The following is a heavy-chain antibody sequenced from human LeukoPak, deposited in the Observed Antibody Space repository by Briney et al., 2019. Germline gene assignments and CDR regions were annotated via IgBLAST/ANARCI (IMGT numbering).Heavy chain of an antibody. V-gene: IGHV3-21*01. D-gene: IGHD2-15*01. Sequence: GGSLRLSCAASGFTFSSYNMNWVRQAPGKGLEWVSSISASSSYIFYADSVKGRFTISRDNAKNSLYLQMNSLRAEDTAVYYCARDAQVLELPTPNWFDPWGQGTLVTVSS. J-gene: IGHJ5*02. CDR2: ISASSSYI. CDR3: ARDAQVLELPTPNWFDP. CDR1: GFTFSSYN.